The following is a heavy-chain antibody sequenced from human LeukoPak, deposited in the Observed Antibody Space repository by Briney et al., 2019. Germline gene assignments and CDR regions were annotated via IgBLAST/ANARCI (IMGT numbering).Heavy chain of an antibody. CDR2: ISSTSSTT. J-gene: IGHJ5*02. D-gene: IGHD6-13*01. V-gene: IGHV3-48*02. CDR1: RFTFSGYS. CDR3: AREGSSWSGGNWFDP. Sequence: GASLRLSCAASRFTFSGYSMNWVRQAPGKGLEWVSNISSTSSTTQYADSVKGRFTISRDNANNSLYLQMNSPRDEDTAVYYCAREGSSWSGGNWFDPWGQGTLVTVSS.